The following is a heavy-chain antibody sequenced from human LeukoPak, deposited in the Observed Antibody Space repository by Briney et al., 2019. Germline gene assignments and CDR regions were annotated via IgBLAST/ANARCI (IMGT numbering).Heavy chain of an antibody. J-gene: IGHJ4*02. V-gene: IGHV4-4*02. CDR3: ARDPPLITAVAGKGNY. CDR1: GGSISSSNW. CDR2: IYHSGST. Sequence: PSGTLSLTCAVSGGSISSSNWWSWVRQPPGKGLEWIGEIYHSGSTNYNPSLKSRVTISVDKSKNQFSLKLSSVTAADTAVYYCARDPPLITAVAGKGNYWGQGTLVTVSS. D-gene: IGHD6-19*01.